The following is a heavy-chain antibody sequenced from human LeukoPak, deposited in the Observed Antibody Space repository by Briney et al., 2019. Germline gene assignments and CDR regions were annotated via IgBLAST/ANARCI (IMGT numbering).Heavy chain of an antibody. CDR3: ARDQWEWRPTRPGRSVYYYYGMDV. D-gene: IGHD3-3*01. V-gene: IGHV3-7*01. J-gene: IGHJ6*02. Sequence: GGSLRLSCAVSGFTFSSYWMSWVRQGPGKGLEWVANIKEDGSEKYYVDSVKGRFTISRDNTKNSLYLQMNSLRAEDTAVYYCARDQWEWRPTRPGRSVYYYYGMDVWGQGTTVTVS. CDR2: IKEDGSEK. CDR1: GFTFSSYW.